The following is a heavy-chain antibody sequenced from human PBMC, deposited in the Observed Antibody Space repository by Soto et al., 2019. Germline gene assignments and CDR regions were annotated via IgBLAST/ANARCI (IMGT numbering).Heavy chain of an antibody. CDR2: TYHTGTA. CDR3: AATPRY. Sequence: SETLSLTCAVSGGSISSGGYSWTWIRQPPGKGLEWVGHTYHTGTAYYSPSLKSRVTISVDTSKNQFSLKLTSVTAADTAVYYCAATPRYWGQGTLVTVSS. J-gene: IGHJ4*02. CDR1: GGSISSGGYS. D-gene: IGHD1-26*01. V-gene: IGHV4-30-2*02.